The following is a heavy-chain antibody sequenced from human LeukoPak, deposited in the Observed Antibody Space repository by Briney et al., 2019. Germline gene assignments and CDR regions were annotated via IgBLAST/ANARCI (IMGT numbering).Heavy chain of an antibody. J-gene: IGHJ4*02. CDR3: AKDNPLAVAGFFDY. D-gene: IGHD6-19*01. CDR2: ISGSGGST. CDR1: GFIVSKSY. V-gene: IGHV3-23*01. Sequence: PGGSLRLSCAASGFIVSKSYMNWVRQAPGKGLEWVSAISGSGGSTYYADSVRGRFTISRDNSKNTLYLQMNSLRAEDTAVYYCAKDNPLAVAGFFDYWGQGTLVTVSS.